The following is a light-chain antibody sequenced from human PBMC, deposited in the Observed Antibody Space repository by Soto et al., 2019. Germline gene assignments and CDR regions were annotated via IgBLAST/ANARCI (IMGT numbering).Light chain of an antibody. CDR3: QQSYSTPRT. V-gene: IGKV1-39*01. CDR2: AAS. CDR1: QSISSY. Sequence: DIQMTQSPSSLSASVGDRVTITCRASQSISSYLNWYQQKPGKAPKLLIYAASSLQSGVPSRFSGSGSGTDFTLTISSLQPEDFANYYGQQSYSTPRTFRQGTKVEIK. J-gene: IGKJ1*01.